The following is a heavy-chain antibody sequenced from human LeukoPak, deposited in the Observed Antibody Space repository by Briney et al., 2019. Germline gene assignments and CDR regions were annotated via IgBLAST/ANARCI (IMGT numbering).Heavy chain of an antibody. Sequence: GGSLRLSCAASGFTFTNFWMCWVRQAPGKGLEWVANIKQDGSEKHYVDSVNGRFTISRDNAKVSLYLQMNSLRAEDTAVYYCAKDGPGGWYFDSWGQGTPVTVSS. D-gene: IGHD6-19*01. CDR3: AKDGPGGWYFDS. CDR1: GFTFTNFW. V-gene: IGHV3-7*03. CDR2: IKQDGSEK. J-gene: IGHJ4*02.